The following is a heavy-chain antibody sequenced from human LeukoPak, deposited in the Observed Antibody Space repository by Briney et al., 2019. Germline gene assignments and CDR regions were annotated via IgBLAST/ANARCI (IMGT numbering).Heavy chain of an antibody. CDR1: GFTFSSYS. Sequence: GGSLRLSCAASGFTFSSYSTNWVRQAPGKGLEWVSAISGSGGSTYYADSVKGRFTISRDNSKNTLYLQMNSLRAEDTAVYYCAKLEGSSTSCYDYWGQGTLVTVSS. J-gene: IGHJ4*02. V-gene: IGHV3-23*01. D-gene: IGHD2-2*01. CDR2: ISGSGGST. CDR3: AKLEGSSTSCYDY.